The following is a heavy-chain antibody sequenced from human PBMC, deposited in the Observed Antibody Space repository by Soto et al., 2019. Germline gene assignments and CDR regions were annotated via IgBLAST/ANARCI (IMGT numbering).Heavy chain of an antibody. CDR3: ARVKYSSYPAYYYYGMDV. CDR1: GGSISSYY. CDR2: IYYSGST. Sequence: SETLSLTCTVSGGSISSYYWSWIRQPPGKGLEWIGYIYYSGSTNYNPSLKSRVTISVDTSKNQFSLKLSSVTAADTAVYYCARVKYSSYPAYYYYGMDVWGQGTTVTVS. V-gene: IGHV4-59*01. J-gene: IGHJ6*02. D-gene: IGHD6-6*01.